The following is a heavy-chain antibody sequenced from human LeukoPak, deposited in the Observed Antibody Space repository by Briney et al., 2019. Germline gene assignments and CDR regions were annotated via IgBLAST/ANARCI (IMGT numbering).Heavy chain of an antibody. D-gene: IGHD1-1*01. V-gene: IGHV3-48*01. CDR1: GFTFSSYS. Sequence: GGSLRLSRAASGFTFSSYSMNWVRQAPGKGLEWVSYISSSSTIYYADSVKGRFTISRDNAKNSLYLQMNSLRAEDTAVYYCARDAISNNWNLRYYYYGMDVWGQGTTVTVSS. J-gene: IGHJ6*02. CDR3: ARDAISNNWNLRYYYYGMDV. CDR2: ISSSSTI.